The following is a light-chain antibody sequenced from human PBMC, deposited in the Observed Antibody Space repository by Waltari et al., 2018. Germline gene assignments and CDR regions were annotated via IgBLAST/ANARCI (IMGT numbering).Light chain of an antibody. CDR2: DDN. Sequence: SYVLPPPPSVSVAPGKPARITRGGNAIGSIRFNWYKQKPGQAPVLVLDDDNDRPSGIPERFSGSNSGNTATLTIARVEVGDEADYFCQVWDSSSDHYVFGPGTKVTVL. CDR3: QVWDSSSDHYV. J-gene: IGLJ1*01. CDR1: AIGSIR. V-gene: IGLV3-21*03.